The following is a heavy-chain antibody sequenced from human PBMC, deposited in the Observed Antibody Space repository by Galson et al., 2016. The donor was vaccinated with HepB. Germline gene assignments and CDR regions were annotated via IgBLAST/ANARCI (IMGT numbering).Heavy chain of an antibody. V-gene: IGHV2-5*02. D-gene: IGHD6-13*01. J-gene: IGHJ4*02. CDR2: IYGGGDE. CDR1: GFSLTTSGVC. Sequence: PALVKPTQTLTLTCTFSGFSLTTSGVCVGWIRQSPGKALQWLTPIYGGGDERYNPSRRSRLTITTDTSKNQVVLILTNMDPLDTATYYWVYTAYSSRWDFLPFIYWGQGTLVTVSS. CDR3: VYTAYSSRWDFLPFIY.